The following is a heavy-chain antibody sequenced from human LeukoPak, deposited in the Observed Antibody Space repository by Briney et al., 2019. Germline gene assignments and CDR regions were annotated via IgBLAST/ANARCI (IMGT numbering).Heavy chain of an antibody. CDR3: AKEWAMIVPNHGMDV. CDR1: GFTFSSYS. Sequence: GGSLRLSCAASGFTFSSYSMNWVRQAPGKGLEWVSSISSSSSYIYYADSVKGRFTISRDNAKNSLCLQMNSLRAEDMAVYYCAKEWAMIVPNHGMDVWGQGTTVTVSS. CDR2: ISSSSSYI. V-gene: IGHV3-21*04. D-gene: IGHD3-22*01. J-gene: IGHJ6*02.